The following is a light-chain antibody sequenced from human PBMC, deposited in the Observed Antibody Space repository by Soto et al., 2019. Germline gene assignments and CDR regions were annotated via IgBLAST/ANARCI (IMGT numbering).Light chain of an antibody. V-gene: IGKV1-9*01. CDR1: QGISSY. Sequence: DIQLTQSPSFLSASVGDRVTITCRASQGISSYLAWYQQNPGKAPKLLIYAASTLQSGVPSRFSGSGSGKEFTLPISSLQPEDFATYYCQRHNSYLTWTFGQGTKVEIK. CDR2: AAS. CDR3: QRHNSYLTWT. J-gene: IGKJ1*01.